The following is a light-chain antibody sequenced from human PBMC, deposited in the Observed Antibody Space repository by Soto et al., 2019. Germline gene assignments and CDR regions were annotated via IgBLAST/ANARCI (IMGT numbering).Light chain of an antibody. CDR2: DVT. CDR3: MCYAGDNNWV. V-gene: IGLV2-8*01. CDR1: SSDVGTHGY. J-gene: IGLJ3*02. Sequence: QSALTQPPSASGSPGQSVTITYTGTSSDVGTHGYVSWYQQHAGKAPKLMIYDVTKRPSGVPDRFSGSKSASTASLTVSGLQAEDEADYYCMCYAGDNNWVFGGGTKVTVL.